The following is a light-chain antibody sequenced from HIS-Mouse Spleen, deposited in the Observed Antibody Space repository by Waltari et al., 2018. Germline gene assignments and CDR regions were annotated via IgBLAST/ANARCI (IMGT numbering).Light chain of an antibody. CDR1: SSDVGGYTY. CDR2: EVS. V-gene: IGLV2-14*01. CDR3: SSYTSSSTPYVV. Sequence: QSALTQPASVSGSPGQSLTISCTGTSSDVGGYTYVSWYQQHPGKAPKLMIYEVSNRPSGVSNRFSGSKSGNTASLTISGLQAEDEADYYCSSYTSSSTPYVVFGGGTKLTVL. J-gene: IGLJ2*01.